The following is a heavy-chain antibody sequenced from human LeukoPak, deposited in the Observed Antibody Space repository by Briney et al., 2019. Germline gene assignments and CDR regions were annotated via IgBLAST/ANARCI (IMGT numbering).Heavy chain of an antibody. CDR3: ARGRGYDFWSGFYYMDV. D-gene: IGHD3-3*01. Sequence: SVKVSCKASGGTFSSYAISWVRQAPGQGLEWMGGIIPIFGTANYAQKFQGRVTITADESTSTAYMELSSLRSEDTAVYYCARGRGYDFWSGFYYMDVWGKGTTVTVSS. CDR2: IIPIFGTA. J-gene: IGHJ6*03. CDR1: GGTFSSYA. V-gene: IGHV1-69*13.